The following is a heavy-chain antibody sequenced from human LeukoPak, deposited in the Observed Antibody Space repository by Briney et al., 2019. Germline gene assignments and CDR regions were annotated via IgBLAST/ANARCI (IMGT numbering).Heavy chain of an antibody. CDR2: IYPGDSDT. V-gene: IGHV5-51*01. CDR3: ARRGLVRGVIYSGPAAFDI. CDR1: GYSFPDYW. J-gene: IGHJ3*02. Sequence: GESLKISCKGSGYSFPDYWIGWVRQMPGKGLEWMGIIYPGDSDTRYSPSFQGQVTISADKSISTAYLQWSSLKASDTAMYYCARRGLVRGVIYSGPAAFDIWGQGTMVTVSS. D-gene: IGHD3-10*01.